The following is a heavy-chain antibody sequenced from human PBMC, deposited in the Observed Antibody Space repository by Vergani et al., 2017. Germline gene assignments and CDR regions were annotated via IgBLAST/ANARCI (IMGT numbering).Heavy chain of an antibody. J-gene: IGHJ2*01. Sequence: EVQLVESGGGLVKPGGSLRLSCAASGFTFSSYSMNWVRQAPGKGLEWVSSISSSSSYIYYADSVKGRFTISRDNAKNSLYLQMNCLRAEDTAVYYCARDGTAERYFDLWGRGTLVTVSA. CDR1: GFTFSSYS. V-gene: IGHV3-21*01. D-gene: IGHD1-7*01. CDR2: ISSSSSYI. CDR3: ARDGTAERYFDL.